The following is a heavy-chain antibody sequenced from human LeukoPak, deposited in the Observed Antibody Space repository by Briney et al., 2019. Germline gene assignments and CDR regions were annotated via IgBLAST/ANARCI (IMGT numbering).Heavy chain of an antibody. Sequence: SETLSLTCTVSGDSMSDFYWSWVRLSAPKGLEWIGRIYSSGVTDYNPALKSRVTMSVDMSKSQFSLEMNSVTAADTAVYFCVRWASHYFYFRIDVWGKGTTVTVSS. J-gene: IGHJ6*04. CDR1: GDSMSDFY. CDR3: VRWASHYFYFRIDV. V-gene: IGHV4-4*07. CDR2: IYSSGVT.